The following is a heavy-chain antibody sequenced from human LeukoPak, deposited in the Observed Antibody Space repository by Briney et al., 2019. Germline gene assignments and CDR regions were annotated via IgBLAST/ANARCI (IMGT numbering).Heavy chain of an antibody. D-gene: IGHD3-22*01. CDR3: ASAYDSSGYRPPFDY. J-gene: IGHJ4*02. Sequence: PSETLSLTCTVSGGSISSYFWSWIRQPPGKGLEWIGYIYTSGSTNYNPSLKSRVTISVDTSKNQFSLKLSSVTAADTAVYYCASAYDSSGYRPPFDYWGQGTLVTVSS. V-gene: IGHV4-4*08. CDR1: GGSISSYF. CDR2: IYTSGST.